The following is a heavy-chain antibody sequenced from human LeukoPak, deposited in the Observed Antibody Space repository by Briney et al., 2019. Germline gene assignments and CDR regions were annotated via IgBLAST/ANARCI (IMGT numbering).Heavy chain of an antibody. CDR2: IYYSGST. CDR3: ARASVRGVLDY. J-gene: IGHJ4*02. V-gene: IGHV4-59*01. CDR1: GGSISSYY. Sequence: SETLSLTCTVSGGSISSYYWSWIRQPPGKGLEWIGYIYYSGSTNYNPSLKSRVTISVDTSKNQFSLKLSSATAADTAVYYCARASVRGVLDYWGQGTLVTVSS. D-gene: IGHD3-10*01.